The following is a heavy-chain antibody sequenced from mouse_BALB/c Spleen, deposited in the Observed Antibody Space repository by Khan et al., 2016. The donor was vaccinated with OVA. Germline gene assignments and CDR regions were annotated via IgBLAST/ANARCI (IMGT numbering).Heavy chain of an antibody. CDR1: GYTFTDYS. CDR2: INTETGEP. J-gene: IGHJ4*01. Sequence: QIQLVQSGPELKKPGETVKISCKASGYTFTDYSMHWVKQAPGKGLKWMGWINTETGEPTYADDFKGRFAFSLETSASTGYLQINNLKNEDTATYFCARRHAMDYWGQGTSVTVSS. V-gene: IGHV9-2-1*01. CDR3: ARRHAMDY.